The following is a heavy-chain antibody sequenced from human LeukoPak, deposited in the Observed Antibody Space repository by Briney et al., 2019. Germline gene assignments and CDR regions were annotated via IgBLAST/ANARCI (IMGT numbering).Heavy chain of an antibody. CDR3: ARVPGAGRGDY. Sequence: GGSLRLSCAASGFTFSSYSMNWVRQAPGKGLEWVANIKQDGSEKYYVDSVKGRFTISRDNAKNSLYLQMNSLRAEDTAVYYCARVPGAGRGDYWGQGTLVTVSS. D-gene: IGHD6-19*01. CDR1: GFTFSSYS. CDR2: IKQDGSEK. V-gene: IGHV3-7*01. J-gene: IGHJ4*02.